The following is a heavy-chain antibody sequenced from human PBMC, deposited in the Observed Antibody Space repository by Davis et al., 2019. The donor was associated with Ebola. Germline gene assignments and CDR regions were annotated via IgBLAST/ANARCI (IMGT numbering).Heavy chain of an antibody. J-gene: IGHJ6*02. V-gene: IGHV3-30*18. CDR1: GFSFSSYG. Sequence: GESLKISCAASGFSFSSYGMHWVRQAPGRGLEWVAVISYAGSNDYYADSVKGRFTISRDNSKNTLYLQMNSLRAEDTAVYYCAKDRDGYCSITTSYGYYGMDVWGQGTTVTVSS. CDR3: AKDRDGYCSITTSYGYYGMDV. D-gene: IGHD2-2*03. CDR2: ISYAGSND.